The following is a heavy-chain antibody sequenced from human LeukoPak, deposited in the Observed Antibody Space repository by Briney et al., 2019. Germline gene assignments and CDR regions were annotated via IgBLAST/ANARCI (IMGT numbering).Heavy chain of an antibody. CDR3: AGDGGSSWYYFDY. CDR2: ISSSSSYI. J-gene: IGHJ4*02. Sequence: PGGSLRLSCAVSGFTFSSYSMNWVRQAPGNGLEWVSSISSSSSYIYYADSVKGRFTISRDNAKNSLYLQMHSLRAEDTAVYYCAGDGGSSWYYFDYWGQGTLVTVSS. D-gene: IGHD6-13*01. V-gene: IGHV3-21*01. CDR1: GFTFSSYS.